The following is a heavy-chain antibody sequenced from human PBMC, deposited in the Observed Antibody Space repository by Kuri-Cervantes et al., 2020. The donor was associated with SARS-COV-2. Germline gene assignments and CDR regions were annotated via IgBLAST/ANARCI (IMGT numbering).Heavy chain of an antibody. D-gene: IGHD6-6*01. Sequence: ASVKVSCKASGYTFTSYDINWVRQATGQGLEWMGWMNPNSGNAGYAQKFQGRVTMTRNTSISTAYMELSSLRSDDTAIYYCAKFIEARPDGGYYFDYWGQGTLVTVSS. CDR1: GYTFTSYD. V-gene: IGHV1-8*01. CDR2: MNPNSGNA. CDR3: AKFIEARPDGGYYFDY. J-gene: IGHJ4*02.